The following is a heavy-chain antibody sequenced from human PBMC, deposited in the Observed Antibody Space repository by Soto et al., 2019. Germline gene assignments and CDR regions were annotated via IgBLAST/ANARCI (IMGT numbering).Heavy chain of an antibody. V-gene: IGHV4-59*01. D-gene: IGHD3-10*01. CDR1: GGSITSYY. J-gene: IGHJ4*02. Sequence: QVQLQESGPGLVKPLETLSLTCTVPGGSITSYYWSWVRQPPGKGLEWIGYIYYNGNINYNPSLKSRLTISLDTSKNQFSLRLSSVTAADTAVYYCATGRVYFGSEYWGQGTLVTDSS. CDR3: ATGRVYFGSEY. CDR2: IYYNGNI.